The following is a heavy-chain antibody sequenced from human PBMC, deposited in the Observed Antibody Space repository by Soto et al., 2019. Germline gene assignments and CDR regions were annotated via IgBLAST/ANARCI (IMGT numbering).Heavy chain of an antibody. V-gene: IGHV1-69*01. Sequence: QVQLVQSGAEVKKPGSSVKVSCQASGGTFNNFAFTWVRQAPGQGLEWLGGIMPVFDTANNAQRYQGRVTITGDGFTRKVYIEMSSLRSDDTAVYYCATATISPVSSAYHHYGMDVWGQGTTVTVSS. CDR2: IMPVFDTA. D-gene: IGHD3-3*01. J-gene: IGHJ6*02. CDR1: GGTFNNFA. CDR3: ATATISPVSSAYHHYGMDV.